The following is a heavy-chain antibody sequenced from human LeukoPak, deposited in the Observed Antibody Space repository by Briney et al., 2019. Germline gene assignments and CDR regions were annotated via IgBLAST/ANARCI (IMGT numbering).Heavy chain of an antibody. J-gene: IGHJ5*02. V-gene: IGHV4-61*02. Sequence: PSETLSLTCTVSGGSISSGNYYWSWIRQPAGKGLEWIGRIYTSGSTNYNPSLKSRVTISVDTSKNQFSLKLNSVTAADTAVYYCARDASPGRFIFWFDPWGQGTLVTVSS. CDR2: IYTSGST. CDR1: GGSISSGNYY. D-gene: IGHD3-10*01. CDR3: ARDASPGRFIFWFDP.